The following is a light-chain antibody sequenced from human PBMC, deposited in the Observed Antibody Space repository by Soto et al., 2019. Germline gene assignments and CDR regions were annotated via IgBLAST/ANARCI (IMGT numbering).Light chain of an antibody. CDR3: SSYAGTHIV. CDR2: DVS. Sequence: QSVLTQPPSASGSPGQSVAISCTGTSSDVGGYGYVSWYQQYPGKAPKLMIYDVSKRPSGVPDRFSGSKSGNTASLTVSGLQAEDEADYYCSSYAGTHIVFGTGTKVTVL. V-gene: IGLV2-8*01. CDR1: SSDVGGYGY. J-gene: IGLJ1*01.